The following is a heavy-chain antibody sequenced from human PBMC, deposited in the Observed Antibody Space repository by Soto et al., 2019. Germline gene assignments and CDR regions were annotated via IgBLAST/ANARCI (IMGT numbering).Heavy chain of an antibody. Sequence: QVQLVESGGGVVQPGGSLRLSCDTSGFAVSSSVMHWVRQAPGKGLEWVAVFWTDGTTKYYADSVKGRFTISRDYSKNTLYLEMNRLRPEDTALYYCAKVKRPPPPYSAYEPFDSWGQGTLVSVST. CDR2: FWTDGTTK. D-gene: IGHD5-12*01. V-gene: IGHV3-33*08. CDR3: AKVKRPPPPYSAYEPFDS. CDR1: GFAVSSSV. J-gene: IGHJ4*02.